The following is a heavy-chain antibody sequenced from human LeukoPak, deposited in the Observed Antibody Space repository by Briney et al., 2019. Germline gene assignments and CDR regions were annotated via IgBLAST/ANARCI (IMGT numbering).Heavy chain of an antibody. Sequence: GGSLRLSCAASGFTFVDYAMHWVRQAPGKGLEWVSGISWNSGSIGYADSVKGRFTISRDNAKNSLYLQMNSLRAEDTALYYCARELGYCSGGSCEPWGQGTLVTVSS. V-gene: IGHV3-9*01. CDR3: ARELGYCSGGSCEP. D-gene: IGHD2-15*01. CDR2: ISWNSGSI. J-gene: IGHJ5*02. CDR1: GFTFVDYA.